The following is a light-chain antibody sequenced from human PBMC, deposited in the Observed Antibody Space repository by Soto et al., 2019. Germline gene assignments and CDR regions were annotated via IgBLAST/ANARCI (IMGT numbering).Light chain of an antibody. Sequence: QSALTQPPSASGSPGQSVTISCTGTSSDVGGYNYVSWYQQHPGKVSKLMIYEVSKRPSGVPDRFSGSKSGNTASLTVSGLQAEDEADYYCSSYAGSNLYVFGTGTKLTVL. CDR3: SSYAGSNLYV. J-gene: IGLJ1*01. CDR1: SSDVGGYNY. CDR2: EVS. V-gene: IGLV2-8*01.